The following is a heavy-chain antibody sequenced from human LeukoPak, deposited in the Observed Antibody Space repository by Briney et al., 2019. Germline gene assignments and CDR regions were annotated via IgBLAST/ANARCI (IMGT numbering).Heavy chain of an antibody. J-gene: IGHJ4*02. CDR1: GYTFTSYG. CDR3: ARGRYDYIWGSYRYPSDY. D-gene: IGHD3-16*02. V-gene: IGHV1-18*01. CDR2: ISAYNGNT. Sequence: ASVKVSCKASGYTFTSYGISWVRQAPGQGLEWMGWISAYNGNTNYAQKLQGRVTMTTDTSTSTAYMELRSLRSDDTAVYYCARGRYDYIWGSYRYPSDYWGQGNLVTVSS.